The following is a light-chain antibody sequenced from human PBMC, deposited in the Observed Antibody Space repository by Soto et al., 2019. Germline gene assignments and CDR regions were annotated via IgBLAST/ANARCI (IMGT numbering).Light chain of an antibody. CDR2: SDD. CDR3: AVWDDSLNALV. J-gene: IGLJ3*02. CDR1: SFNIGKNA. V-gene: IGLV1-36*01. Sequence: QSVLSQPPSVSEAPRQRVTISCSGTSFNIGKNAVTWYQYLPGKSPRLLISSDDLRPSGVSDRFSGSKSGTSASLAITGLQFEDEGDYYCAVWDDSLNALVFGGGTKVTVL.